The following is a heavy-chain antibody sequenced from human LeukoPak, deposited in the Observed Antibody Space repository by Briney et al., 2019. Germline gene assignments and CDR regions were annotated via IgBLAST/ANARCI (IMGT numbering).Heavy chain of an antibody. Sequence: GGSLRLSCAASGFTFSSYWMSWVRQAPGKGLEWVANIKQDGSERYYVDSVRGRFTISRDNAKSSLYLQMNSLRAEDTAVYYCARVLTGRDYWGQGTLVTVSS. CDR2: IKQDGSER. D-gene: IGHD3-9*01. CDR3: ARVLTGRDY. CDR1: GFTFSSYW. J-gene: IGHJ4*02. V-gene: IGHV3-7*04.